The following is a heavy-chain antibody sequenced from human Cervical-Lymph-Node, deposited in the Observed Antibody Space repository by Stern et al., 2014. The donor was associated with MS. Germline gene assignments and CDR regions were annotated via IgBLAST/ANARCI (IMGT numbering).Heavy chain of an antibody. CDR2: ISAYNGNT. CDR3: ARDGTTYRIAARDYYYYGMDV. D-gene: IGHD6-6*01. V-gene: IGHV1-18*04. CDR1: GYTFTSYG. Sequence: QVQLVQSGAEVKKPGASVKVSCKASGYTFTSYGISWVRQAPGQGLEWMGWISAYNGNTNYAQKLQGRVTMTTDTSTSTAYMELRGLRSDDTAVYYCARDGTTYRIAARDYYYYGMDVWGQGTTVTVSS. J-gene: IGHJ6*02.